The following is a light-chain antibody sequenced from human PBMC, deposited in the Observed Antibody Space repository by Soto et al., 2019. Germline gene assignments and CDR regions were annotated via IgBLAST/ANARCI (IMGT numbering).Light chain of an antibody. CDR1: SSDVGGYNY. Sequence: QSALTQPASVSGSPGQSITFSCSGTSSDVGGYNYVSWYQQHPGKAPKLMIYDVSNRPSGVSNRFSGSKSGNTASLTISGLKSEDEADYYCSSYTTSSTDVLFGGGTKLTVL. V-gene: IGLV2-14*01. CDR3: SSYTTSSTDVL. J-gene: IGLJ2*01. CDR2: DVS.